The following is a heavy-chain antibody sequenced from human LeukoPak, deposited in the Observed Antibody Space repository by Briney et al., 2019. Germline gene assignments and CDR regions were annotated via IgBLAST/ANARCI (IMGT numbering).Heavy chain of an antibody. CDR3: ARDTERGSGAFDI. CDR1: GGTFSSYA. Sequence: SVKVSCKASGGTFSSYAISWVRQAPGQGLEWMGRIIPILGIANYAQKFQGRVTITADKSTSTAYMELSSLRSEDTAVYYCARDTERGSGAFDIWGQGTMVTVSS. CDR2: IIPILGIA. D-gene: IGHD3-16*01. V-gene: IGHV1-69*04. J-gene: IGHJ3*02.